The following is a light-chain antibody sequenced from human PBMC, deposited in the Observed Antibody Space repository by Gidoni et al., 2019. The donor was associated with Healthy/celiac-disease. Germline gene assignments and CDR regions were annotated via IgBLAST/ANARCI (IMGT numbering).Light chain of an antibody. J-gene: IGKJ1*01. V-gene: IGKV3-20*01. Sequence: EIVLTQSPGTLSLSPGERATLSCRASQSVSSSYLDWYQQKPGQAPRLLIYGASSRATGIPDRFSGSGSGTDFTLTISRLEPEDFAVYYCQQYGSSTTGTFGQGTKVEIK. CDR3: QQYGSSTTGT. CDR2: GAS. CDR1: QSVSSSY.